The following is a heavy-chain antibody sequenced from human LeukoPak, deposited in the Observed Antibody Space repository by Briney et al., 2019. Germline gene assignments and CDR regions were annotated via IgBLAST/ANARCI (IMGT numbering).Heavy chain of an antibody. CDR2: IIPIFGTA. D-gene: IGHD3-22*01. Sequence: SVKVSCKASGGTFSGYAISWVRQAPGQGLEWMGGIIPIFGTANYAQKFQGRVTITTDESTSTAYMELSSLRSEDTAVYYCASVQPTYYYDSSGYSSPVGAFDIWGQGTMVTVSS. CDR3: ASVQPTYYYDSSGYSSPVGAFDI. J-gene: IGHJ3*02. CDR1: GGTFSGYA. V-gene: IGHV1-69*05.